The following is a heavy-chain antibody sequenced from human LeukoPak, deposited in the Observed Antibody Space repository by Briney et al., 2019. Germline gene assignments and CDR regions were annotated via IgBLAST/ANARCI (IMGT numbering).Heavy chain of an antibody. Sequence: SGGSLRLSCTVSGFSVSKFWMAWVRQAPGKGPEWVANIKADASTTNYVDSVKGRFTISRDNAQNSLFLQMNSLRVEDAAVYYCARDWGGNLDYWGQGTQVTVSS. J-gene: IGHJ4*02. CDR2: IKADASTT. V-gene: IGHV3-7*04. CDR1: GFSVSKFW. D-gene: IGHD3-16*01. CDR3: ARDWGGNLDY.